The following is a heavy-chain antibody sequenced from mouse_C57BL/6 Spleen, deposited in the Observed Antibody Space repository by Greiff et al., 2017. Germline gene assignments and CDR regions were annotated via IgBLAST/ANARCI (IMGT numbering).Heavy chain of an antibody. J-gene: IGHJ3*01. D-gene: IGHD2-2*01. CDR1: GYTFTSYW. CDR3: ARARYAYDEGPAEFAY. CDR2: INPSSGYT. Sequence: VQLMESGAELAKPGASVKLSCKASGYTFTSYWMHWVKQRPGQGLEWIGYINPSSGYTKYNQKFKDKATLTADKSSSTAYMQLSSLTYKDSTVYYCARARYAYDEGPAEFAYWGQGTLVTVSA. V-gene: IGHV1-7*01.